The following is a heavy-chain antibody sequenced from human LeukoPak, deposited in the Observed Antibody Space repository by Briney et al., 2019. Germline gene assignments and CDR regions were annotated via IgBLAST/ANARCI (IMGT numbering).Heavy chain of an antibody. V-gene: IGHV3-30*18. Sequence: GGSLRLSCAASGFTFSSYALSWVRQAPGKGLEWVAVISYDGSNKYYADSVKGRLTIFRDNSKNTLYLQMNSLRAEDTAVYYCAKDGVYGMDVWGQGTTVTVSS. J-gene: IGHJ6*02. D-gene: IGHD3-16*01. CDR3: AKDGVYGMDV. CDR1: GFTFSSYA. CDR2: ISYDGSNK.